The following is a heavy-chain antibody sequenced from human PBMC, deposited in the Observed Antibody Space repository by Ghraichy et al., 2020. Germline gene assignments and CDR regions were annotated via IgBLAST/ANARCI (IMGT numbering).Heavy chain of an antibody. CDR1: GGSFSGYY. J-gene: IGHJ1*01. Sequence: SETLSLTCAVYGGSFSGYYWSWIRQPPGKGLEWIGEINHSGSTNYNPSLKSRVTISVDTSKNQFSLKLSSVTAADTAVYYCARAGSDVDYDSSGYYEYFQHWGQGTLVTVSS. CDR3: ARAGSDVDYDSSGYYEYFQH. CDR2: INHSGST. V-gene: IGHV4-34*01. D-gene: IGHD3-22*01.